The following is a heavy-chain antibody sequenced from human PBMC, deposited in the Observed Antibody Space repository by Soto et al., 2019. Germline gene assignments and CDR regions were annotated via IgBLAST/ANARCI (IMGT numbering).Heavy chain of an antibody. Sequence: SETLSLTCTVSGGSISSYYWSWIRQPPGKGLEWIGYIYYSGSTNYNPSLKSRVTISVDTSKNQFSLKLSSVTAADTAVYYCAREQSSGYPYWGQGTLVTVSS. J-gene: IGHJ4*02. CDR2: IYYSGST. CDR1: GGSISSYY. V-gene: IGHV4-59*12. D-gene: IGHD3-22*01. CDR3: AREQSSGYPY.